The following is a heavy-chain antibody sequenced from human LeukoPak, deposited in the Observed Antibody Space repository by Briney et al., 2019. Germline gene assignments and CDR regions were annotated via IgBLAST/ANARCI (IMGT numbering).Heavy chain of an antibody. CDR2: INHSGST. CDR3: ARTMTGVRAVNY. V-gene: IGHV4-34*01. Sequence: SETLSLTCAVYGGSFSGYYWSWIRQPPGKGLEWIGEINHSGSTNYNPSLKSRVTISVDTSKNQFSLKLSSVTAADTAVYYCARTMTGVRAVNYWGQGTLVTVSS. D-gene: IGHD3-10*01. J-gene: IGHJ4*02. CDR1: GGSFSGYY.